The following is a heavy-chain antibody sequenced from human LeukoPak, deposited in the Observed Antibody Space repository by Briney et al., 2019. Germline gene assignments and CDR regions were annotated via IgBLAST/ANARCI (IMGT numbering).Heavy chain of an antibody. CDR3: ARGSIGYCSSTSCYTKGGQVIWFDP. V-gene: IGHV4-34*01. CDR2: NNHSGST. J-gene: IGHJ5*02. CDR1: GGSLSGYY. D-gene: IGHD2-2*02. Sequence: PSETLPLTCAVYGGSLSGYYWSWIRQPPGKGLEWIGENNHSGSTNYNPSLKSRVTISVDTSKNQFSLKLSSVTAADTAVYYCARGSIGYCSSTSCYTKGGQVIWFDPWGQGTLVTVSS.